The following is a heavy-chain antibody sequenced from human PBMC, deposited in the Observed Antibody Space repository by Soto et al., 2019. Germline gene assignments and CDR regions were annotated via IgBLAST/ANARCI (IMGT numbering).Heavy chain of an antibody. V-gene: IGHV3-30*04. D-gene: IGHD1-26*01. Sequence: QVQLVQSGAEVKKPGSSVKVSCKASGGTFSSYAISWVRQAPGKGLEWVAVISYDGSNKYYADSVKGRFTISRDNSKNTLYLQLNSLRAEATAVYYCAKDRSVGASKGRPYYFDYWGQGTLLTVSS. CDR1: GGTFSSYA. CDR3: AKDRSVGASKGRPYYFDY. J-gene: IGHJ4*02. CDR2: ISYDGSNK.